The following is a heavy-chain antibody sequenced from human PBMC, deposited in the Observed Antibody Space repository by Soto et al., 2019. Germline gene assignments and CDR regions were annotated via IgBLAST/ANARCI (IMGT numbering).Heavy chain of an antibody. J-gene: IGHJ4*02. CDR1: GGSISSGDYY. Sequence: SETLSLICPVSGGSISSGDYYRSWIRQRRGKGLEWIGYIYCSGSTYHNPSLKSRVTISVDTSKNQFSLQLSSVTAADTAVYYCARCYSFGDYYFDYWGQGPLGTVSS. CDR3: ARCYSFGDYYFDY. D-gene: IGHD2-21*02. CDR2: IYCSGST. V-gene: IGHV4-30-4*01.